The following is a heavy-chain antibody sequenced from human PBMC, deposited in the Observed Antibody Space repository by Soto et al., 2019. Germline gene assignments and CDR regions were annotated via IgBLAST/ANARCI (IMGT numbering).Heavy chain of an antibody. Sequence: GASVKVSCKASGYTFTSYYIHWVRQAPGQGLEWMGIINPSGGSTTYARKFQGRVSMTRDTSTSTDYMELTSLRSEDTAVFYCATAPSSDYGMDVWGQGTTVTVSS. D-gene: IGHD3-3*01. CDR3: ATAPSSDYGMDV. V-gene: IGHV1-46*01. J-gene: IGHJ6*02. CDR2: INPSGGST. CDR1: GYTFTSYY.